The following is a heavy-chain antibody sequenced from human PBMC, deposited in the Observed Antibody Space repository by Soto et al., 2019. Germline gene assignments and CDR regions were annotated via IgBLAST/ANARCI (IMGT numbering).Heavy chain of an antibody. CDR3: ARVVVPTTATTSNSFDP. CDR1: GYTFTTYY. Sequence: ASVKVSCEASGYTFTTYYFHWVRQAPGQGLEWMGIINPSGGSTNYAQRFQGRVTMTSDTSTSTVYMELSSLRADDTAVYYCARVVVPTTATTSNSFDPWGPGT. CDR2: INPSGGST. D-gene: IGHD4-17*01. J-gene: IGHJ5*02. V-gene: IGHV1-46*01.